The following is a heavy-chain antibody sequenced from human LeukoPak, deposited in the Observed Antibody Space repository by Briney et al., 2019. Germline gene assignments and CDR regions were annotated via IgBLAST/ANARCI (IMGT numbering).Heavy chain of an antibody. CDR2: IYTSGST. Sequence: PSETLSLTCTVSGGSISSYYWSWIRQPAGKGLEWIGRIYTSGSTNYNPSLKSRVTMSVDTSKNQFSLKLSSVTAADTAVYYCARDWDGAFDFNTFDIWGQGTMVTVSS. D-gene: IGHD4/OR15-4a*01. V-gene: IGHV4-4*07. J-gene: IGHJ3*02. CDR1: GGSISSYY. CDR3: ARDWDGAFDFNTFDI.